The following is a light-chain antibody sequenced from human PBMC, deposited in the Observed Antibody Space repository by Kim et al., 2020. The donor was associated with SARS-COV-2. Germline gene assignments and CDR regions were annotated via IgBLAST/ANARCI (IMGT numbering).Light chain of an antibody. Sequence: SVKLTCTLNRRHSSFSGAWHQRQPGKGPRFILFVNSDGTYREGDGIPDRFSGSSSGAERFLIISGLQSEDEADYYCQTWDTDISWVFGGGTQLTVL. J-gene: IGLJ3*02. CDR1: RRHSSFS. CDR2: VNSDGTY. CDR3: QTWDTDISWV. V-gene: IGLV4-69*01.